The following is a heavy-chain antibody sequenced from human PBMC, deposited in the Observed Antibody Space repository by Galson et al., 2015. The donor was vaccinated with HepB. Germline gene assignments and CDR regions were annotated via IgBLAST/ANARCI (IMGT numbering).Heavy chain of an antibody. J-gene: IGHJ4*02. CDR3: ARVPRYSNYVDVIYFDY. CDR2: INPNSGGT. CDR1: GYTFTGYY. D-gene: IGHD4-11*01. Sequence: SVKVSCKASGYTFTGYYMHWVRQAPGQGLEWMGRINPNSGGTNYAQKFQGRVTMTRDTSISTAYMELSRLRSDDTAVYYCARVPRYSNYVDVIYFDYWGQGTLVTVSS. V-gene: IGHV1-2*06.